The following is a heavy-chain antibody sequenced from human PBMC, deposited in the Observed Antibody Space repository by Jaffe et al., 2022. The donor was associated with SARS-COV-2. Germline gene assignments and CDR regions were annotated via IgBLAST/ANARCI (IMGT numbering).Heavy chain of an antibody. Sequence: EVQLVESGGGLVKPGGSLRLSCAASGFTFSSYSMNWVRQAPGKGLEWVSSISSSSSYIYYADSVKGRFTISRDNAKNSLYLQMNSLRAEDTAVYYCARDSSGWGWGGTHYYFDYWGQGTLVTVSS. CDR2: ISSSSSYI. J-gene: IGHJ4*02. V-gene: IGHV3-21*01. CDR1: GFTFSSYS. D-gene: IGHD6-19*01. CDR3: ARDSSGWGWGGTHYYFDY.